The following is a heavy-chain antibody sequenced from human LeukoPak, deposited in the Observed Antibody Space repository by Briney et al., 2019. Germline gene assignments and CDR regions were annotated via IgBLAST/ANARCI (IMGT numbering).Heavy chain of an antibody. CDR1: GFTFSSYA. J-gene: IGHJ6*02. CDR2: ISGSGGST. Sequence: GGSLRLSCAASGFTFSSYAMSWVRQAPGKGLEWVSAISGSGGSTYYADSVKGRFTISRANSKNTLYLQMNSLRAEDTAVYYCAKNRGGSYDYYYYGMDVWGQGTTVTVSS. V-gene: IGHV3-23*01. CDR3: AKNRGGSYDYYYYGMDV. D-gene: IGHD1-26*01.